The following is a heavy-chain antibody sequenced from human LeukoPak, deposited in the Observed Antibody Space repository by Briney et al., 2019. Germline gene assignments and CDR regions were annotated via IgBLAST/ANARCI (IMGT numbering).Heavy chain of an antibody. CDR1: GFTFNKYT. CDR3: ARDGADILTGYYYYYYMDV. V-gene: IGHV3-21*01. Sequence: GGSLRLSCAASGFTFNKYTMNWVRQAPGKGLEWVSSISTSSSYIYYADSVKGRFTISRDNAKNSLYLQMNSLRAEDTAVYYCARDGADILTGYYYYYYMDVWGKGTTVTVSS. J-gene: IGHJ6*03. D-gene: IGHD3-9*01. CDR2: ISTSSSYI.